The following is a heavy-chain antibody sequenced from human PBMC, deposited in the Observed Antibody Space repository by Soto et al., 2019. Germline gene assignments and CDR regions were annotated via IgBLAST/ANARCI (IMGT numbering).Heavy chain of an antibody. D-gene: IGHD3-22*01. CDR1: GGSISSGGYY. Sequence: QVQLQESGPGLVKPSQTLSLTCTVSGGSISSGGYYWSWIRQHPGKGLEWIGYIYYSGSTYYNPSLKIRVTISVDTSKNQFSLKLSSVTAADTAVYYCARLPYYYDSSGYYPDAFDIWGQGTMVTVSS. J-gene: IGHJ3*02. CDR3: ARLPYYYDSSGYYPDAFDI. CDR2: IYYSGST. V-gene: IGHV4-31*03.